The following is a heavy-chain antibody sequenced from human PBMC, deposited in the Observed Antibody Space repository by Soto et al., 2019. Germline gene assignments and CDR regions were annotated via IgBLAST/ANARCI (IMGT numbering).Heavy chain of an antibody. CDR1: GFTFSDYY. Sequence: ESGGGLVKPGGSLRLSCAASGFTFSDYYMSWIRQAPGKGLEWVSYISSSGSTIYYADSVKGRFTISRDNAKNSLYLQMNSLRAEDTAVYYCARDGDQYYDFWSGYHNWFDPWGQGTLVTVAS. CDR3: ARDGDQYYDFWSGYHNWFDP. V-gene: IGHV3-11*01. J-gene: IGHJ5*02. CDR2: ISSSGSTI. D-gene: IGHD3-3*01.